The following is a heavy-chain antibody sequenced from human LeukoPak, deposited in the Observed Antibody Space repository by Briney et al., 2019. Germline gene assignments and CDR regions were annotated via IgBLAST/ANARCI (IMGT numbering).Heavy chain of an antibody. CDR2: IGWNSGSI. CDR1: GFTFDDYA. J-gene: IGHJ6*02. V-gene: IGHV3-9*01. CDR3: ARAGDTTMVTNYYYYGVDL. D-gene: IGHD5-18*01. Sequence: GGSLRLSCAASGFTFDDYAMHWVRQAPGKGLEWVSGIGWNSGSIGYADSVKGRFTISRDNAENSLYLQMNSLRAEDTAVYYCARAGDTTMVTNYYYYGVDLWGQGTTVTVSS.